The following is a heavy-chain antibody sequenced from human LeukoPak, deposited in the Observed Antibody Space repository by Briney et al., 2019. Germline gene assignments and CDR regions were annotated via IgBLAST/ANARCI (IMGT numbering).Heavy chain of an antibody. D-gene: IGHD3-10*01. J-gene: IGHJ4*02. Sequence: PGGSLRLSCAASGFNVSNNYMNWVRQAPGKGLEWVSIIYSGGITYYTDSVKGRFTISRDNSKNTLYLQMNNLRAEDTAVYYCARLWFGELLYFDSWGQGTLVTVSS. CDR1: GFNVSNNY. CDR2: IYSGGIT. V-gene: IGHV3-53*01. CDR3: ARLWFGELLYFDS.